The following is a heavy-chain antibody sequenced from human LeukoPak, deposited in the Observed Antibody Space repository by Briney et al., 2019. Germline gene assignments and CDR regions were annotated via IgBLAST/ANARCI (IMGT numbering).Heavy chain of an antibody. CDR3: AKVGQQLADS. J-gene: IGHJ4*02. CDR2: ISSNGNSI. D-gene: IGHD6-13*01. V-gene: IGHV3-48*04. Sequence: PGGSLRLSCAASGFTFSSYSMNWVRQAPGGGLEWVSYISSNGNSIYYADSVKGRFTISRDNAKNSLYLQMNSLRAEDTAVYYCAKVGQQLADSWGQGTLVTVSS. CDR1: GFTFSSYS.